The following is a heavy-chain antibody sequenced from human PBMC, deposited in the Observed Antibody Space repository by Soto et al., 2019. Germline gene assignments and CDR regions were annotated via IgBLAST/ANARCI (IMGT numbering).Heavy chain of an antibody. CDR1: DGSFSPYF. J-gene: IGHJ4*02. CDR2: INRSGGT. D-gene: IGHD2-2*01. V-gene: IGHV4-34*01. Sequence: SSETLSLTCAAYDGSFSPYFCTWIRQHPDKGLEWIGEINRSGGTIYNPSLKSRVTISGDTSNNQFSLKLSSVTAADTAVYYCAFSTLPRTRDPVYWGQGALVTVSP. CDR3: AFSTLPRTRDPVY.